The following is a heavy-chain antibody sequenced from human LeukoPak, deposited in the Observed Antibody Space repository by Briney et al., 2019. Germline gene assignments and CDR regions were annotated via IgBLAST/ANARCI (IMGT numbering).Heavy chain of an antibody. CDR2: ISSSSSYI. D-gene: IGHD3-22*01. V-gene: IGHV3-21*01. CDR1: GLSIGDNS. CDR3: ARDLYDSGAYSSPIDY. Sequence: GGSLRLSCAASGLSIGDNSMHWVRQAPGKGLEWVSSISSSSSYIHSADSVKGRFTISRDNAKNSLYLQMNSLRAEDTAVYYCARDLYDSGAYSSPIDYWGQGTLVTVSS. J-gene: IGHJ4*02.